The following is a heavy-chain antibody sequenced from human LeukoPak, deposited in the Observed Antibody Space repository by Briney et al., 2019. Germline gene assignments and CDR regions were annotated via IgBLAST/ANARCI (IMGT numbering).Heavy chain of an antibody. V-gene: IGHV3-69-1*01. D-gene: IGHD2-2*02. J-gene: IGHJ4*02. Sequence: GGSLRLSCAASGFTVSDYYMIWMRQAPGKGLEWVSYISSSSTIYYADSVKGRFTISRDNAKNSLYLQMNSLRAEDTAVYYCARAIPFDYWGQGTLVTVSS. CDR1: GFTVSDYY. CDR2: ISSSSTI. CDR3: ARAIPFDY.